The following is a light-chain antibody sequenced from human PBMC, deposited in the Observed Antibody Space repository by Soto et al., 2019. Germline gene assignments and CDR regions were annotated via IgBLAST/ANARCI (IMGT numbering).Light chain of an antibody. Sequence: EIVLTQSPGTLSLSPGERATLSCRASQSVSSSYLAWYQQKPGQAPRLLIYGASSRDTGIPDRFSGSGSGTDFTLTLSRLEPEDFAVYYCQQYGSSLFTFGPGTKVDIK. CDR1: QSVSSSY. CDR3: QQYGSSLFT. V-gene: IGKV3-20*01. CDR2: GAS. J-gene: IGKJ3*01.